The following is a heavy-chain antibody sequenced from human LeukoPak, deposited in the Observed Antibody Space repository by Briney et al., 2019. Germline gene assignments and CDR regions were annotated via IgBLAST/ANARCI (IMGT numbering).Heavy chain of an antibody. D-gene: IGHD3-10*01. CDR3: ARVITMVRGVKYYYMDV. J-gene: IGHJ6*03. V-gene: IGHV4-61*02. Sequence: SQTLSLTCTVSGGSISSGSYFWSWIRQPAGKGLEWIGRIYTSGSTNYNPSLKSRVTMSVDTSKNQFSLKLSSVTAADTAVYYCARVITMVRGVKYYYMDVWGKGTTVTVSS. CDR1: GGSISSGSYF. CDR2: IYTSGST.